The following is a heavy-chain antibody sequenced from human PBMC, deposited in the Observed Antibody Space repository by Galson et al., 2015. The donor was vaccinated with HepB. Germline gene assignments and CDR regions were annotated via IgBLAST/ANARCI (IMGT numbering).Heavy chain of an antibody. J-gene: IGHJ4*02. CDR1: GYTFTSYY. V-gene: IGHV1-46*03. CDR3: ARVITGYSADY. Sequence: SVKVSCKASGYTFTSYYMHWVRQAPGQGLEWMGIINPSDGSTSYAQKFQGRVTMTRDTSTSTVYMGVSSLRSEDTAVYYCARVITGYSADYWGRGTLVAVSS. D-gene: IGHD2-15*01. CDR2: INPSDGST.